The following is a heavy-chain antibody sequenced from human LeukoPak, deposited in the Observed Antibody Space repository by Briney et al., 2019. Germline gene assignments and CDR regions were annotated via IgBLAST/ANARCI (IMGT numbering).Heavy chain of an antibody. Sequence: PGESLKISCKGSGYRFPSYWVGWEPQMPGKGLEWMGIINPGDSDTRYSPSFQGQVTISADKSISTAYLQWSSLKASDTAMYYCVSHPDRPRGGCYVDYYGIDVWGQGTTVTVSS. CDR1: GYRFPSYW. D-gene: IGHD2-2*01. J-gene: IGHJ6*02. CDR2: INPGDSDT. CDR3: VSHPDRPRGGCYVDYYGIDV. V-gene: IGHV5-51*01.